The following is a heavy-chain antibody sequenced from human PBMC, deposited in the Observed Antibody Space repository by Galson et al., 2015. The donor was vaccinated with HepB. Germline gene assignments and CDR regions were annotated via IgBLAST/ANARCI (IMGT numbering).Heavy chain of an antibody. D-gene: IGHD4-17*01. Sequence: SLRLSCAASGFTFSTKTMHWVRQAPGKGLEWVALISYDGGNKYYANSVKGRFTISRDNSKNTPYLQLNSLRAEDTAVYYCARDEGYGDYGIDYWGQGTLVTVSS. V-gene: IGHV3-30-3*01. CDR3: ARDEGYGDYGIDY. CDR1: GFTFSTKT. CDR2: ISYDGGNK. J-gene: IGHJ4*02.